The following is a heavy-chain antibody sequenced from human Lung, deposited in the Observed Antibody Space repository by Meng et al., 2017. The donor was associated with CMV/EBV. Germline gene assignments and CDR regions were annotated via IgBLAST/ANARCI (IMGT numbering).Heavy chain of an antibody. V-gene: IGHV4-34*01. CDR3: ARGRGFWSGSRYYYYGMDV. D-gene: IGHD3-3*01. Sequence: SETLSLXXAVYGGSFSGYYWSWIRQPPGKGLEWIGEINHSGSTNYNPSLKSRVTISVDTSKNQFSLKLSSVTAADTAVYYCARGRGFWSGSRYYYYGMDVWGQXTTXTVS. J-gene: IGHJ6*02. CDR2: INHSGST. CDR1: GGSFSGYY.